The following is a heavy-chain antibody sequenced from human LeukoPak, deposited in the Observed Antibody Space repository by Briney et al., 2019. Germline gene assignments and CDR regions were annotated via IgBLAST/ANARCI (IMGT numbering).Heavy chain of an antibody. J-gene: IGHJ4*02. Sequence: ASVKVSCKASGYTFTSYGINWVRQATGQGLEWMGWMNPNSGNTGYAQKFQGRVTMTRNTSISTAYMELSSLRSEDTAVYYCARGEYSSGWFGAYFDYWGQGTLVTVSS. CDR1: GYTFTSYG. V-gene: IGHV1-8*01. CDR3: ARGEYSSGWFGAYFDY. D-gene: IGHD6-19*01. CDR2: MNPNSGNT.